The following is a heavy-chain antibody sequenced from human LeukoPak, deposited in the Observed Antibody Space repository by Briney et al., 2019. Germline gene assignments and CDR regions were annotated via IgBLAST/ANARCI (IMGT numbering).Heavy chain of an antibody. J-gene: IGHJ6*03. CDR1: GFTFSSYA. Sequence: GGSLRLSCAASGFTFSSYAMSWVRQAPGKGLESVSAISGSGGSTYYADSVKGRFTISRDNSKNTLYLQMNSLRAEDTAVYYCAKDGFLEWLARPQWVYYMDVWGKGTTVTVSS. V-gene: IGHV3-23*01. CDR2: ISGSGGST. CDR3: AKDGFLEWLARPQWVYYMDV. D-gene: IGHD3-3*01.